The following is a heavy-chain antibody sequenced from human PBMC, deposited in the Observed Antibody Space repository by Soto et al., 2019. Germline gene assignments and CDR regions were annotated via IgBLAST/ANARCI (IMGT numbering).Heavy chain of an antibody. Sequence: SETLSLTCTVSGGSISSYFWSWIRQPPGKGLEWIGYIYYSGSTNYNPSLKSRVTISVDTSKNQFSLKLSSVTAADTAVYYCVSVSSCWYTYYYMDVWSKETTVTVSS. V-gene: IGHV4-59*01. D-gene: IGHD6-19*01. CDR1: GGSISSYF. CDR2: IYYSGST. J-gene: IGHJ6*03. CDR3: VSVSSCWYTYYYMDV.